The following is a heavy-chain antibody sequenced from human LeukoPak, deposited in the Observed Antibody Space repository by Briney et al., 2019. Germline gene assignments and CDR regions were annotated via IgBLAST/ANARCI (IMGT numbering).Heavy chain of an antibody. J-gene: IGHJ4*02. CDR2: ISSGGSTI. D-gene: IGHD6-19*01. CDR1: GFTFSDYY. Sequence: GGSLRLSCAASGFTFSDYYMSWIRQAPGKGLEWVSYISSGGSTIYYADSVKGRFTISRDNAKNSLYLQMNSLRAEDTAVYYCAAIPRGGWYEGQFDYWGQGTLVTVSS. CDR3: AAIPRGGWYEGQFDY. V-gene: IGHV3-11*01.